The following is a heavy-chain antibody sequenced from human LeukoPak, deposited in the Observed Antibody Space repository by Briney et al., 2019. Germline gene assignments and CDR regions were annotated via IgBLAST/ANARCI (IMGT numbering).Heavy chain of an antibody. CDR3: ARGSRITD. V-gene: IGHV4-30-2*01. J-gene: IGHJ4*02. D-gene: IGHD3-10*01. CDR1: GGSISSGGYY. Sequence: PSETLSLTCTVSGGSISSGGYYWSWIRQPPGKGLEWIGYIYHSGSTYYNPSLKSRVTISVDRSKNQFSLKLSSVTAADTAVYYCARGSRITDWGQGTLVTVSS. CDR2: IYHSGST.